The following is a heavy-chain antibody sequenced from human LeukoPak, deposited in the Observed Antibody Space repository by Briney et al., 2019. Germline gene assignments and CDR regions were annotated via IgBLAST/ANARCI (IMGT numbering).Heavy chain of an antibody. Sequence: PSQTLSLTCTVSGGSISSGGYYWSWIRQRPGQGLEGIVYIYYSGSTYYNPSLKSRVTISVDTSKNQFSLKLSSVTAADTAVYYCARAHRYYGSGSWFDPWGHGTLVTVSS. V-gene: IGHV4-31*03. CDR2: IYYSGST. D-gene: IGHD3-10*01. J-gene: IGHJ5*02. CDR1: GGSISSGGYY. CDR3: ARAHRYYGSGSWFDP.